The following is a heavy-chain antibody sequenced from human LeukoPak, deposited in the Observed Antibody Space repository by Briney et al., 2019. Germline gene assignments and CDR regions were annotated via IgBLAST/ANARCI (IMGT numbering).Heavy chain of an antibody. CDR3: ARIPRVTTVAYFDY. J-gene: IGHJ4*02. Sequence: SETLSLTCAVSGGSISSSNWWSWVRQPPGKGLEWIGEIYHSGSTNYNPSLKSRVTISVDKSKNQFSLKLISVTAADTAVYYCARIPRVTTVAYFDYWGQGTLVTVSS. CDR2: IYHSGST. CDR1: GGSISSSNW. D-gene: IGHD4-23*01. V-gene: IGHV4-4*02.